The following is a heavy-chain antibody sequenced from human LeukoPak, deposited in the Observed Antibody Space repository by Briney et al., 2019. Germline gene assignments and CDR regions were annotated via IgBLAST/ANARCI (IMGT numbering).Heavy chain of an antibody. CDR1: GGTFSSYS. Sequence: GASVKVTRKASGGTFSSYSINWVRQAPGQGLEWMGTITPMFGIARNAQKFQDRVTITADKSTSTVYMELSSLRSEDTAVYYCARAFHSGWFDPWGQGTLVTVSS. V-gene: IGHV1-69*04. CDR2: ITPMFGIA. D-gene: IGHD6-19*01. CDR3: ARAFHSGWFDP. J-gene: IGHJ5*02.